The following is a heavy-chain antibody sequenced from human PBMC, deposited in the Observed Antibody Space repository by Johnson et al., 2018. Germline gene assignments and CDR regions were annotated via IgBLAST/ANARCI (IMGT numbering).Heavy chain of an antibody. CDR2: IRSKTFGGTT. CDR1: DFPFRDYG. D-gene: IGHD3-10*01. V-gene: IGHV3-49*05. CDR3: TRDGQGTYGAGRAFDY. J-gene: IGHJ4*02. Sequence: VQLVESGGGLVKPGRSLRLSCTGSDFPFRDYGLLWFRQAPGKGLEWVGLIRSKTFGGTTEYAASVRGRFTISRDDSKSIASLQMNSLETEDTAVYYFTRDGQGTYGAGRAFDYWGQGTLVTVSS.